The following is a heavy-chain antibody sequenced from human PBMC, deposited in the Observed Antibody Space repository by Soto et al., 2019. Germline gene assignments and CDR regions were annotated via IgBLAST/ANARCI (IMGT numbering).Heavy chain of an antibody. Sequence: SETLSLTCTVSGGSISSGDYYWSWIRQPPGKGLEWIGYIYYSGSTYYNPSLKSRVTISVDTSKNQFSLKLSSVTAADTAVYYCASQKYSSSWPPFDYWGQGTLVTVSS. J-gene: IGHJ4*02. V-gene: IGHV4-30-4*01. CDR3: ASQKYSSSWPPFDY. CDR2: IYYSGST. D-gene: IGHD6-13*01. CDR1: GGSISSGDYY.